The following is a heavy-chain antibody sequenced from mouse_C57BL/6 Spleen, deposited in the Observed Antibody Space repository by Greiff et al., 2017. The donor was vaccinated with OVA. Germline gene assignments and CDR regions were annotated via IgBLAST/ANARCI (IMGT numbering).Heavy chain of an antibody. Sequence: VKLMESGPGLVQPSQSLSITCTVSGFSLTSYGVHWVRQSPGKGLEWLGVIWSGGSTDYNAAFISRLSISKDNSKSQVFFKMNSLQADDTAIYYGARKGYGSSPYWYFDVWGTGTTVTVSS. CDR1: GFSLTSYG. V-gene: IGHV2-2*01. D-gene: IGHD1-1*01. J-gene: IGHJ1*03. CDR3: ARKGYGSSPYWYFDV. CDR2: IWSGGST.